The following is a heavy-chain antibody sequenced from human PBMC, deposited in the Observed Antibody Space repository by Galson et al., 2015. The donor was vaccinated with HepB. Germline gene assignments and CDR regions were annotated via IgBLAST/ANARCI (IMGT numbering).Heavy chain of an antibody. CDR1: GDSVNSGSYY. Sequence: ETLSLTCSVSGDSVNSGSYYWTWIRQPPGQGLEWVGHIDYSGSTKYNPSLKSRVTISLDTFKNQFSLKVNSVTAADTAVYYCARESGRGAGYYKLLYDYWGQGTLVTVSS. CDR3: ARESGRGAGYYKLLYDY. D-gene: IGHD1-26*01. J-gene: IGHJ4*02. CDR2: IDYSGST. V-gene: IGHV4-61*01.